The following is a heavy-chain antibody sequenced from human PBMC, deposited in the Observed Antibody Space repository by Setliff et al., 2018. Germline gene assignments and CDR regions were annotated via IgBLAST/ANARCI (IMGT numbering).Heavy chain of an antibody. Sequence: ASVKVSCKTSVYIFSDFYVHWVRQAPGQGLECMAFINPKSDYTSYEQKFQARITMTRDTYINTAYMELSRLTSDDSAVYYCARAVSGYDYHYFDKWGQGTLVTVSS. CDR1: VYIFSDFY. CDR3: ARAVSGYDYHYFDK. J-gene: IGHJ4*02. D-gene: IGHD5-12*01. CDR2: INPKSDYT. V-gene: IGHV1-2*02.